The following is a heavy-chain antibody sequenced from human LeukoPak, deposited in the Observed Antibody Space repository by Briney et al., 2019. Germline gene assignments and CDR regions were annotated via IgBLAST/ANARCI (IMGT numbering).Heavy chain of an antibody. CDR2: ISAYNGNT. CDR1: GYTFTSYG. J-gene: IGHJ4*02. D-gene: IGHD2-15*01. CDR3: ARGENFCSGGSCYPEYFDY. V-gene: IGHV1-18*01. Sequence: ASAKVSCKASGYTFTSYGISWVRQAPGQGLEWMGWISAYNGNTNYAQKLQGRVTMTTDTSTSTAYMELRSLRSDDTAVYYCARGENFCSGGSCYPEYFDYWGQGTLVTVSS.